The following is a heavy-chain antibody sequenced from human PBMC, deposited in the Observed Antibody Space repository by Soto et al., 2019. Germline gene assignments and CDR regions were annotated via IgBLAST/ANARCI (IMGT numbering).Heavy chain of an antibody. CDR1: GFTFSSYA. CDR2: ISYDGSNK. Sequence: GGSLRLSCAASGFTFSSYAMHWVRQAPGKGLEWVAVISYDGSNKYYADSVKGRFTISRDNSKNTLYLQMNSLRAEDTAVYYCAGTEIVVVLAAIRDYYGMDVWGQGTTVTVSS. V-gene: IGHV3-30-3*01. J-gene: IGHJ6*02. CDR3: AGTEIVVVLAAIRDYYGMDV. D-gene: IGHD2-2*01.